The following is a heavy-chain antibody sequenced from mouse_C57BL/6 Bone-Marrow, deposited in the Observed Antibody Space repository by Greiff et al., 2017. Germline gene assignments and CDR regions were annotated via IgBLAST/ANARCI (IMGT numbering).Heavy chain of an antibody. D-gene: IGHD2-4*01. Sequence: VQLQQSGTVLARPGASVKMSCKTSGYTFTSYWMHWVKQRPGQGLEWIGAIYPGNSDTSYNQKFKGKAKLTAVTSASTAYMELSSLTNEDSAVYYSTRYTNDYPRYVEDWGKGTTLTGSS. CDR2: IYPGNSDT. V-gene: IGHV1-5*01. CDR3: TRYTNDYPRYVED. J-gene: IGHJ2*01. CDR1: GYTFTSYW.